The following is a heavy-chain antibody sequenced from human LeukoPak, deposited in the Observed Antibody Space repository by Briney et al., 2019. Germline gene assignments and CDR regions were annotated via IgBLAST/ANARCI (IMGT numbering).Heavy chain of an antibody. CDR3: AKDWGDLSFYFDY. V-gene: IGHV3-23*01. CDR2: ISGSGGST. J-gene: IGHJ4*02. D-gene: IGHD3-16*01. Sequence: PGGSLRLSCAASGFTFSSYAMSWVRQAPGKGLEWVSAISGSGGSTYYADSVKGRFTISRDNSKNTLYLQMNSPRAEDTAVYYCAKDWGDLSFYFDYWGQGTLVTVSS. CDR1: GFTFSSYA.